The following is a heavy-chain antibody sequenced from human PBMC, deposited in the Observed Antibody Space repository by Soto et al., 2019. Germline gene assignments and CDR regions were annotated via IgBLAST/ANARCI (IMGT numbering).Heavy chain of an antibody. CDR3: AIYCRSTSCYNDY. V-gene: IGHV4-34*01. CDR1: GGSLSGYY. D-gene: IGHD2-2*02. Sequence: SETLSLTCAVYGGSLSGYYWSWIRQPPGKWLEWIGEINHSGSTNYNPSLKSRVTISVDTSKNQFSLKLSSVTAADTAVYYCAIYCRSTSCYNDYWGQGXLVTVYS. J-gene: IGHJ4*02. CDR2: INHSGST.